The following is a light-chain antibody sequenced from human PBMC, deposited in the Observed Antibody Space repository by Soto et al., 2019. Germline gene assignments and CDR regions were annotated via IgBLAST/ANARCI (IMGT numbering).Light chain of an antibody. CDR3: QQHDGN. CDR2: DAS. J-gene: IGKJ3*01. V-gene: IGKV1-5*01. Sequence: DIQMTQSPSTLSASVGDRVTITCRASQSIHTWLAWYQQKAGKDPKVLIHDASTLETGVPSRFNGSGSRTDFSLTISSLQPDDSATYYCQQHDGNFGPGTKVDI. CDR1: QSIHTW.